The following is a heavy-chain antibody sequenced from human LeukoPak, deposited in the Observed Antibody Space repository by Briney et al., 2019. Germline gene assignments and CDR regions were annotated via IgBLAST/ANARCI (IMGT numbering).Heavy chain of an antibody. J-gene: IGHJ2*01. D-gene: IGHD2-21*01. Sequence: PGGSLRLSCAVSGFTLSDFNMNWVRQAPGKGLEWVSYISSSSSTMSYADSVKGRFTISRDNAGNSLYLQMNSLRAEDTAVYYCARGLHITLSGWYFDLWGRGTLVTVSS. CDR1: GFTLSDFN. CDR2: ISSSSSTM. V-gene: IGHV3-48*01. CDR3: ARGLHITLSGWYFDL.